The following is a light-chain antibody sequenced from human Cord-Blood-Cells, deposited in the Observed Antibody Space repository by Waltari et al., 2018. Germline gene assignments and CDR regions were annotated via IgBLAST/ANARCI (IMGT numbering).Light chain of an antibody. V-gene: IGKV3-20*01. CDR2: GAS. CDR1: QRVSTCY. CDR3: QQYGSSPPIT. Sequence: EIVLTQSPGTLSLSPGERATLSCRASQRVSTCYLAWYQQKPGQAPRLLIYGASSRATGIPDRFSGSESGTDFTLTISRLEPEDFAVYYCQQYGSSPPITFGQGTRLGIK. J-gene: IGKJ5*01.